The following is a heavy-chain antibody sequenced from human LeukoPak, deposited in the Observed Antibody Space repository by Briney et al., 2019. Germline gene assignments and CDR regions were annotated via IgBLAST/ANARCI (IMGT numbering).Heavy chain of an antibody. CDR1: GYSFTSYW. CDR2: IYPGDSDT. CDR3: ATQLLKYYYDSSGSDDAFDI. Sequence: GESLKISCKGSGYSFTSYWIAWVRQMPGKGLEWMGIIYPGDSDTRYSPSFQGQVTISADKSISTAYLQWSSLKASDTAMYYCATQLLKYYYDSSGSDDAFDIWGQGTMVTVSS. D-gene: IGHD3-22*01. J-gene: IGHJ3*02. V-gene: IGHV5-51*01.